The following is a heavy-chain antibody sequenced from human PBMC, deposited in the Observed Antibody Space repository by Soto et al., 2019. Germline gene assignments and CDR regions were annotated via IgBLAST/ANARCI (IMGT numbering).Heavy chain of an antibody. CDR2: IDPSDSYT. V-gene: IGHV5-10-1*01. D-gene: IGHD2-15*01. CDR1: GYSFTTYW. CDR3: ARQGVATTPDF. Sequence: PGESVKISCKGSGYSFTTYWITWVRQMPGKGLEWMGRIDPSDSYTNYSPSLQGHVTISADKPISTAYLQWSSLKASDTAMYYCARQGVATTPDFWGQGTLVTVSS. J-gene: IGHJ4*02.